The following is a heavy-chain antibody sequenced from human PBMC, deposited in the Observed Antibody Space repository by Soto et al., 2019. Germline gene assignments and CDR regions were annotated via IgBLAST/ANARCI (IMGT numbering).Heavy chain of an antibody. CDR3: ARDNGYSHGHGMDV. V-gene: IGHV3-30-3*01. Sequence: GGAQRLSSGASGFTFSSYTIHWFRQAPGKGLEWVALILYDGGNKYYADSVKGGFTISRDNSKNTLYLQMNSLRAEDTAVYYCARDNGYSHGHGMDVWGQGTTVTVSS. CDR1: GFTFSSYT. J-gene: IGHJ6*02. CDR2: ILYDGGNK. D-gene: IGHD5-18*01.